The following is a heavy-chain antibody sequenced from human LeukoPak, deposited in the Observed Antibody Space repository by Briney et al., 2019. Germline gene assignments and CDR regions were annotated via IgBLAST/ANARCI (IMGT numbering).Heavy chain of an antibody. CDR2: IRSKANSYAT. CDR1: GFTFSGSA. CDR3: TRWIIGRPDD. D-gene: IGHD2-2*03. V-gene: IGHV3-73*01. J-gene: IGHJ4*02. Sequence: GGSLRLSCAPSGFTFSGSAMHWVRQASGKGLEWVGRIRSKANSYATAYAASVKGRFTISRDDSKNTAYLQMNSLKTEDTAVYYCTRWIIGRPDDWGQGTLVTVSS.